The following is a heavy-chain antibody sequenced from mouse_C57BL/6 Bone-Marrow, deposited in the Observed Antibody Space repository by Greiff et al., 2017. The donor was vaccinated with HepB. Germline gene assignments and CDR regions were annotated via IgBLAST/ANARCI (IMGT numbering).Heavy chain of an antibody. CDR1: GFTFSDYY. CDR2: ISNGGGST. Sequence: EVKLVESGGGLVQPGGSLKLSCAASGFTFSDYYMYWVRQTPEKRLEWVAYISNGGGSTYYPDTVKGRFTISRDNAKNTLYLQMSRLKSEDTAMYYCASLYSNYVFAYWGQGTLVTVSA. V-gene: IGHV5-12*01. D-gene: IGHD2-5*01. J-gene: IGHJ3*01. CDR3: ASLYSNYVFAY.